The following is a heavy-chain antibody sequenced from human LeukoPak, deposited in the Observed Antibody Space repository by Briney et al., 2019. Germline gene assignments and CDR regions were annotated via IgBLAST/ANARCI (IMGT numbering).Heavy chain of an antibody. CDR1: GGSISSYY. V-gene: IGHV4-59*01. J-gene: IGHJ5*02. D-gene: IGHD3-22*01. CDR3: ARGLYDSSGYYNL. Sequence: SETLSLTCTVSGGSISSYYWSWIRQPPGKGLEWIGYIYYSGSTNYNPSLKSRVTISVDTSKNQFSLKLSSVTAADTAVYYCARGLYDSSGYYNLWGQGTLVTVSS. CDR2: IYYSGST.